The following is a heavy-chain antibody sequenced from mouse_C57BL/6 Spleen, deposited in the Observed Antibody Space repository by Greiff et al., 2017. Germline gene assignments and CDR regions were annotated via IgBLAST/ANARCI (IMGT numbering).Heavy chain of an antibody. Sequence: VQLQQPGAELVKPGASVKLSCKASGYTFTSYWMHWVKQRPGRGLEWIGRIDPNSGGTKYNEKFQGKATLTVDKPSNTAYMQRSSLTSEDSAVYYCARSNYYGSSDWYFEVWGTGATVTVTS. D-gene: IGHD1-1*01. J-gene: IGHJ1*03. V-gene: IGHV1-72*01. CDR3: ARSNYYGSSDWYFEV. CDR1: GYTFTSYW. CDR2: IDPNSGGT.